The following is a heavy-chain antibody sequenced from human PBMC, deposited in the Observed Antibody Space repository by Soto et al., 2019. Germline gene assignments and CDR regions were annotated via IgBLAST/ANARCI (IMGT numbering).Heavy chain of an antibody. V-gene: IGHV1-8*01. CDR2: MNPNSGNT. J-gene: IGHJ6*02. Sequence: QVQLVQSGAEVKKPGASVKVSCKASGYTFTSYDINWVRQATGQGLEWMGWMNPNSGNTGYAQKFQGRVTMTRNTSISTAYMERSSLRSEDTAVYYCARFGSSPYYYGMDVWGQGTTVTVSS. D-gene: IGHD6-6*01. CDR3: ARFGSSPYYYGMDV. CDR1: GYTFTSYD.